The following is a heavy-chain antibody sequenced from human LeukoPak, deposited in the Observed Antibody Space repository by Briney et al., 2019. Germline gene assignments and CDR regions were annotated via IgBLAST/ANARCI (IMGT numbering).Heavy chain of an antibody. V-gene: IGHV3-20*04. CDR2: INWNGGST. CDR1: GFTFDDYG. Sequence: GGSLRLSCAASGFTFDDYGMSWVRQAPGKGLEWVSGINWNGGSTGYADSVKGRFTISRDNAKNSLYLQMNSLRAEDTALYYCARGSGGYYYYYMDVWGKGTTVTVSS. CDR3: ARGSGGYYYYYMDV. J-gene: IGHJ6*03.